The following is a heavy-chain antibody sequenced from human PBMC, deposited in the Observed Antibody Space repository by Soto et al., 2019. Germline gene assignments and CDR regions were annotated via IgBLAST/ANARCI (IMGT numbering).Heavy chain of an antibody. Sequence: GGSLRLSCAASGFTFSSYARSWFRQAPGTRLEWVSAISGRGGSTSYADSVNGRFTISRDNSKNTLYLQMNSLRAADTAVYSCPYASIHPSIVGPHYVDHWPQGTLVTF. J-gene: IGHJ4*01. D-gene: IGHD1-26*01. CDR1: GFTFSSYA. V-gene: IGHV3-23*01. CDR2: ISGRGGST. CDR3: PYASIHPSIVGPHYVDH.